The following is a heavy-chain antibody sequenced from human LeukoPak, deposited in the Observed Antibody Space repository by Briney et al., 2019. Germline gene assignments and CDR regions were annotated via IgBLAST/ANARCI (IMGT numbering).Heavy chain of an antibody. Sequence: GGSLRLSCAASGFTVSSNYMSWVRQAPGKGLEWVSVIYSGGSTYYADSVKGRFTISRDNSKNTLYLQMNSLRAEDTAVYYCAREPLYDSSGYYYWGQGTLVTVSS. J-gene: IGHJ4*02. V-gene: IGHV3-53*01. CDR1: GFTVSSNY. CDR3: AREPLYDSSGYYY. CDR2: IYSGGST. D-gene: IGHD3-22*01.